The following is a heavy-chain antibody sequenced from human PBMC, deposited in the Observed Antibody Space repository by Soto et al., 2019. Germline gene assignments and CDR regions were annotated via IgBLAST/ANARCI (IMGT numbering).Heavy chain of an antibody. D-gene: IGHD4-17*01. J-gene: IGHJ4*02. CDR2: INNSGGT. Sequence: QVQLQESCPGLVRPSETLSLTCTVSGGSISSYSWSWIRQPPGKGLEWIGYINNSGGTNYNPSLKSRVTLSVDTSKNQFSLKLSSVPAGDTAVYYCAYGDSRGPFDSCGEGALVTVSS. CDR1: GGSISSYS. CDR3: AYGDSRGPFDS. V-gene: IGHV4-59*01.